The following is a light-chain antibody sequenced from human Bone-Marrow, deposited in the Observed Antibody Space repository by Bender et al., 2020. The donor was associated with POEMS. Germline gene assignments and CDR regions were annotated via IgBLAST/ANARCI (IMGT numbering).Light chain of an antibody. J-gene: IGLJ1*01. CDR3: FSYAGSSTYV. Sequence: QSALTQPASMSGSPGQSITISCTRRSGDVGSYNLVSWYQCHPGEAPKLLIYEGSRRPSGVSDRFSGFKSGNTASLTISGLQAEDEADYYCFSYAGSSTYVFGTGTKVTVL. CDR1: SGDVGSYNL. V-gene: IGLV2-23*01. CDR2: EGS.